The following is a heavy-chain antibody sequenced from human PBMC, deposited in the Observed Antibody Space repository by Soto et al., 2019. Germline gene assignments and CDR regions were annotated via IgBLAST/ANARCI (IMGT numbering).Heavy chain of an antibody. J-gene: IGHJ6*03. CDR2: ISSSGSTI. CDR1: GFTFSDYY. Sequence: GGSLRLSCAASGFTFSDYYMSWIRQAPGKGLEWVSYISSSGSTIYYADSVKGRFTISRDNAKNSLYLQMNSLRAEDTAVYYCARDLAAPGKQLVLGYYYYYMDVWGKGTTVTVSS. V-gene: IGHV3-11*01. D-gene: IGHD6-6*01. CDR3: ARDLAAPGKQLVLGYYYYYMDV.